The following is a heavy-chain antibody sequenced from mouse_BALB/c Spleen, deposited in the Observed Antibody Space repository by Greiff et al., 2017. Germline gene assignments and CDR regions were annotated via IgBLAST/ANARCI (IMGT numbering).Heavy chain of an antibody. J-gene: IGHJ1*01. D-gene: IGHD2-4*01. V-gene: IGHV1-87*01. CDR2: IYPGDGDT. CDR3: ARGYYDYDTWYFDV. CDR1: GYTFTSYW. Sequence: QVQLKESGAELAIPGASVKLSCKASGYTFTSYWMQWVKQRPGQGLEWIGAIYPGDGDTRYTKKFKGKATLTADKSSSTAYMQLSSLTSEDSAVYYCARGYYDYDTWYFDVWGAGTTVTVSS.